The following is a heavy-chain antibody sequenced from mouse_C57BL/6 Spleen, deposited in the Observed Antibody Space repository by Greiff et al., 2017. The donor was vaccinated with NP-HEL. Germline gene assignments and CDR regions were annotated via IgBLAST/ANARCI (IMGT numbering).Heavy chain of an antibody. CDR3: ARYAAPGSSLYWYFDV. D-gene: IGHD1-1*01. V-gene: IGHV1-69*01. J-gene: IGHJ1*01. CDR1: GYTFTSYW. Sequence: QVQLQQPGAELVMPGASVKLSCKASGYTFTSYWMHWVKQRPGQGLEWIGEIDPSDSYTNYNQKFKGKSTLTVDKSSSTAYMQLSSLTSEDSAVYYCARYAAPGSSLYWYFDVWGSGTTVTVSS. CDR2: IDPSDSYT.